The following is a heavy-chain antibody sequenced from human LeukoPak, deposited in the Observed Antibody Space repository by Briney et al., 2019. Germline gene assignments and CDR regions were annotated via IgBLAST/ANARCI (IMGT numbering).Heavy chain of an antibody. CDR2: INTNTGNP. V-gene: IGHV7-4-1*02. CDR1: GYTFTSYA. D-gene: IGHD3-10*01. Sequence: ASVKVSCKASGYTFTSYAMNWVRQAPGQGLEWMGWINTNTGNPTYAQGFTGRFVFSLDTSVSTAYLQISSLKAEDTAVYYCAREGRIMVRGFNWFDPWGQGTLVTVSS. J-gene: IGHJ5*02. CDR3: AREGRIMVRGFNWFDP.